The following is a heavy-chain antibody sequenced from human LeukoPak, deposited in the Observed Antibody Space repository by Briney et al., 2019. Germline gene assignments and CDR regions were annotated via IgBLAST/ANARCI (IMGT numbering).Heavy chain of an antibody. CDR1: GFTFSSYA. Sequence: GGSLRPSCAASGFTFSSYAMSWVRQAPGKGLEWVSVISDSGGSTYYADSVKGRFTISRDNSKNTLYVQMNSLRAADTAVYYCAKDRIGATSMWDAGAFDIWGQGTMVAVSS. J-gene: IGHJ3*02. CDR2: ISDSGGST. V-gene: IGHV3-23*01. D-gene: IGHD1-26*01. CDR3: AKDRIGATSMWDAGAFDI.